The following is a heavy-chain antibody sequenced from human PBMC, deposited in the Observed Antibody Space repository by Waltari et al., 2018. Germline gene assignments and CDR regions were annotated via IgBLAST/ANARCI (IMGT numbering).Heavy chain of an antibody. CDR3: ARVSAAGGTRLFDY. D-gene: IGHD2-15*01. J-gene: IGHJ4*02. CDR2: IYSSGTT. CDR1: GGSPNHYY. Sequence: QVQLQESGPGRVKPSETLSLTCTVSGGSPNHYYWNWPRQPPGQGLAWIGFIYSSGTTNYPPSLKSRVTISIDTSKNQYSLILHSVTAADTAVYYCARVSAAGGTRLFDYWGQGTLVTVSS. V-gene: IGHV4-59*01.